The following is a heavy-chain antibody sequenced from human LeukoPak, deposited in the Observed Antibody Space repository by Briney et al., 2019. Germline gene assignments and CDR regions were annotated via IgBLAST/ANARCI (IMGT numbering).Heavy chain of an antibody. CDR1: GFTFSSYE. CDR2: ISSSGNTI. CDR3: ARDLRVVITGSFDS. Sequence: GGSLRLSCAASGFTFSSYEMNWVRQAPGKGLEWVSYISSSGNTIYYADSVKGRFTISRDNAKNSLYLQMNSLRAEDKALYYCARDLRVVITGSFDSWGQGTLVTVSS. D-gene: IGHD3-22*01. V-gene: IGHV3-48*03. J-gene: IGHJ4*02.